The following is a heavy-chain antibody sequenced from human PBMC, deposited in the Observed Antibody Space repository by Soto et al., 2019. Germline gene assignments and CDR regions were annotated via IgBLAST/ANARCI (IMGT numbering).Heavy chain of an antibody. CDR3: ARVGYYDHGAFDI. CDR2: IYYSGST. CDR1: GGSISSGDYY. V-gene: IGHV4-30-4*01. Sequence: SETLSLTCTVSGGSISSGDYYWSWIRQPPGKGLEWIGYIYYSGSTYYNPSLKSRVTISVDTSKKQFSLKLSSVTAADTAVYYCARVGYYDHGAFDIWGQGTMVTVS. D-gene: IGHD3-22*01. J-gene: IGHJ3*02.